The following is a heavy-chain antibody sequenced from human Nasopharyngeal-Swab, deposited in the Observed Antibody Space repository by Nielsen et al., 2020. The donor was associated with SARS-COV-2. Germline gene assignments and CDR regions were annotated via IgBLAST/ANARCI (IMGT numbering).Heavy chain of an antibody. CDR3: VKDLPGTYSFDI. CDR2: ITGSGGGT. V-gene: IGHV3-23*01. D-gene: IGHD3-10*01. Sequence: GGSLRLSCAASGFTFGSYVMSWVRQAPGKGLEWVSTITGSGGGTYYADSARGRFTISRDIYKNTLYLQMSSLRPEDTAVYYCVKDLPGTYSFDIWGQGTMVLVSS. CDR1: GFTFGSYV. J-gene: IGHJ3*02.